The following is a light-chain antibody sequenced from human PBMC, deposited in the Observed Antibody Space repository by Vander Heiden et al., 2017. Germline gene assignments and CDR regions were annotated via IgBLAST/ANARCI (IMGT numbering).Light chain of an antibody. V-gene: IGKV1-6*01. J-gene: IGKJ1*01. CDR2: AAS. CDR1: QGIRND. CDR3: RQYYTYPRT. Sequence: AIQMTQSPSSLSASVGDRVTITCRASQGIRNDLGWFQQKPGKAPKLLIYAASTLQTGVPSRFSGSRSGTDFTLTISSLQPEDFATYYCRQYYTYPRTFGQGTKVEVK.